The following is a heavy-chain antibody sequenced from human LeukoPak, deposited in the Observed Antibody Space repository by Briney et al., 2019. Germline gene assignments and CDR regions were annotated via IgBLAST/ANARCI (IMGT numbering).Heavy chain of an antibody. V-gene: IGHV4-4*02. CDR2: IYHSRST. J-gene: IGHJ3*02. CDR3: AREVYDSSGNAFDI. Sequence: SGTLSLTCAVSGGSISSSNWWSWVRQPPGKGLEWIGEIYHSRSTNYNPSLKSRVTISVDKSKNQFSLKLSSVTAADTAVYYCAREVYDSSGNAFDIWGQGTMVTVSS. CDR1: GGSISSSNW. D-gene: IGHD3-22*01.